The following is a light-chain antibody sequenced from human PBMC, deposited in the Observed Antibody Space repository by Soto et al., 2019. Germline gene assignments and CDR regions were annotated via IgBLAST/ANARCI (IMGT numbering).Light chain of an antibody. CDR1: SSNIGNNY. CDR2: ENV. CDR3: ETSDSSLSAVV. V-gene: IGLV1-51*02. Sequence: QSVLTQPPSVSAAPGQKVTISCSGSSSNIGNNYVAWYQQLPETAPKLLIYENVKRLSGIPDRFSGSKSDTSATLGITGLETGAEADYYCETSDSSLSAVVFGGGTKVTVL. J-gene: IGLJ2*01.